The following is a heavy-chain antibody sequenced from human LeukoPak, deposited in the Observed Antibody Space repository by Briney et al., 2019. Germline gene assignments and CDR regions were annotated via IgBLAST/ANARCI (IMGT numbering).Heavy chain of an antibody. J-gene: IGHJ4*02. CDR1: GGTFSSYA. V-gene: IGHV1-69*06. Sequence: SVKVSCKASGGTFSSYAISWVRQAPGQELEWMGGIIPIFGTANYAQKFQGRVTITADKSTSTAYMELSSLRSEDTAVYYCARAVLGGDYGPGQRPFDYWGQGTLVTVSS. CDR3: ARAVLGGDYGPGQRPFDY. CDR2: IIPIFGTA. D-gene: IGHD4-17*01.